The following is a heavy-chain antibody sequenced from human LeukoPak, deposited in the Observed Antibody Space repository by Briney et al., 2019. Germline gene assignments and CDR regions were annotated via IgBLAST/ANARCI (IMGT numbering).Heavy chain of an antibody. D-gene: IGHD2-2*01. Sequence: GGSLRLSCAACGFTFSSYAMSLVRQAPGKGLEWVSAISGSGGSTYYADSVKGRFTISRDNSKNTLYLQMNSLRAEDTAVYYCAKDIVVVPAAIRFDYWGQGTLVTVSS. CDR2: ISGSGGST. CDR1: GFTFSSYA. V-gene: IGHV3-23*01. J-gene: IGHJ4*02. CDR3: AKDIVVVPAAIRFDY.